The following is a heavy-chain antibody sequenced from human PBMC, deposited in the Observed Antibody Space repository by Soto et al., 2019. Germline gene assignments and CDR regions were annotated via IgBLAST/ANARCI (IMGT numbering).Heavy chain of an antibody. CDR2: IKQDGSEK. CDR3: ARDRWHGDYGIELDY. CDR1: GFTFSSYW. Sequence: PGGSLRLSCAASGFTFSSYWMSWVRQAPGKGLEWVANIKQDGSEKYYVDSVKGRFTISRDNAKNSLYLQMNSLRAEDTAVYYCARDRWHGDYGIELDYWGQGTLVTVSS. V-gene: IGHV3-7*01. D-gene: IGHD4-17*01. J-gene: IGHJ4*02.